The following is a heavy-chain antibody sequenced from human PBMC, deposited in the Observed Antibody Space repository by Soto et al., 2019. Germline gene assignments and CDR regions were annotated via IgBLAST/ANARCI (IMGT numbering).Heavy chain of an antibody. CDR2: IYHTGST. CDR3: GRETYNDFWSGALPVDY. CDR1: GYSISSGYY. Sequence: SETLSLTCTVSGYSISSGYYWVWLRQPPGKGLEWIGSIYHTGSTYYNPSLKSRVTISVDTSKNQFSLKLSSVTAADTAVYYSGRETYNDFWSGALPVDYWGQGALVTVSS. D-gene: IGHD3-3*01. J-gene: IGHJ4*02. V-gene: IGHV4-38-2*02.